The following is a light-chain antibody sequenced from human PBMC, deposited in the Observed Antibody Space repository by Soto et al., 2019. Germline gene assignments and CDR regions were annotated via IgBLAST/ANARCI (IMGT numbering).Light chain of an antibody. CDR3: GSYTTSGSVV. V-gene: IGLV2-14*03. CDR1: SSDVGAYNY. CDR2: DVN. Sequence: QSALTQPASVSGSPGQSIAISCIGTSSDVGAYNYVSWYQQHPGKAPKLVIYDVNNRPSGVSNRFSGSKSGNTASRTISGLQAEDEADYYCGSYTTSGSVVFGGGTKLTVL. J-gene: IGLJ2*01.